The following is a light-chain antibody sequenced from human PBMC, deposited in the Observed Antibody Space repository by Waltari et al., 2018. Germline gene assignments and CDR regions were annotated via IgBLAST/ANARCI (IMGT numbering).Light chain of an antibody. Sequence: QSVMTQPPSVSGAPGQRFTISCTARMTNLGEGKSVPWYQQIPGAAPKVVIYRNTSRPSGVPDRFSGSMSGTSAFLAITGLQAEDEADYYCQSYDSILRGSIFGGGTKVTVL. V-gene: IGLV1-40*01. J-gene: IGLJ2*01. CDR1: MTNLGEGKS. CDR3: QSYDSILRGSI. CDR2: RNT.